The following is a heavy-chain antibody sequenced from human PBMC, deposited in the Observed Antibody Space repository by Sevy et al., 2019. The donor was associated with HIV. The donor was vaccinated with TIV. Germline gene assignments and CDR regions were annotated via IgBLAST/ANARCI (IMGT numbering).Heavy chain of an antibody. J-gene: IGHJ1*01. Sequence: GGSLRLSCAASGFTFSSYAMSWVCQAPGKGLEWVSAISGSGGSTYYADSVKGRFTISRDNSKNTLYLQMNSLRAEDTAVYYCAKQVPTNRIAAAGTGYFQHWGQGTLVTVSS. D-gene: IGHD6-13*01. CDR1: GFTFSSYA. CDR2: ISGSGGST. CDR3: AKQVPTNRIAAAGTGYFQH. V-gene: IGHV3-23*01.